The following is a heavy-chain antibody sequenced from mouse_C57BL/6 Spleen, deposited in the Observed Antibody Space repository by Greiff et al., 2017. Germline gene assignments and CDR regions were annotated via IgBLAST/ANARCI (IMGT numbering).Heavy chain of an antibody. CDR1: GFTFSDYG. J-gene: IGHJ4*01. D-gene: IGHD2-1*01. CDR2: ISSGSSTI. V-gene: IGHV5-17*01. Sequence: EVQVVESGGGLVKPGGSLKLSCAASGFTFSDYGMHWVRQAPEKGLEWVAYISSGSSTIYYADTVKGRFTISRDNAKNTLFLQMTSLRSEDTAMYYCARSYYGLYAMDYWGQGTSVTVSS. CDR3: ARSYYGLYAMDY.